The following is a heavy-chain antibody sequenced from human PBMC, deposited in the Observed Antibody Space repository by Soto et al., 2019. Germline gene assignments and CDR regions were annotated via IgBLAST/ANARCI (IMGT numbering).Heavy chain of an antibody. CDR3: VKYHIPTAGIGPYNWFAP. CDR2: ITSNGRTT. D-gene: IGHD6-13*01. Sequence: GRSLRRSCSPSGCTFSTHSRHAVRQAQGKGLAYIAGITSNGRTTSYKDSVKGRFIISSDNSQRTLYFQMRSLRFDDTAVYCVVKYHIPTAGIGPYNWFAPWVKGP. CDR1: GCTFSTHS. V-gene: IGHV3-64D*06. J-gene: IGHJ5*02.